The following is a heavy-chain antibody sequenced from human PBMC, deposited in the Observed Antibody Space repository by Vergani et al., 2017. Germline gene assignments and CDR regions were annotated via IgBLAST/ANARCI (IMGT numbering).Heavy chain of an antibody. V-gene: IGHV1-2*02. J-gene: IGHJ4*02. CDR3: AADLNDSSGYEY. CDR2: INVNSGGT. CDR1: GYTFTGYY. D-gene: IGHD3-22*01. Sequence: QVQLVQSGAEVKKPGASVKVSCKASGYTFTGYYMHWVRQAPGQGLEWMGWINVNSGGTNYAQRFQGRVTMTRDTSIRTVYMELSSLRSEDTAVYYCAADLNDSSGYEYWGQGTLVTVSS.